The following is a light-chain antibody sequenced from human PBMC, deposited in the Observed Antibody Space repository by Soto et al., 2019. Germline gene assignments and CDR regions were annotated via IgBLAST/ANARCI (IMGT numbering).Light chain of an antibody. Sequence: EIVLTQYPAPLSLSTGDRATLSCRASQSIGSYLAWYQQKPGQAPRLLIYDASNRATGIPARFSGGGSGTDFTLTISSLEPEDFAVYYCLQRSDGPPITFGQGTRLEI. CDR2: DAS. J-gene: IGKJ5*01. V-gene: IGKV3-11*01. CDR3: LQRSDGPPIT. CDR1: QSIGSY.